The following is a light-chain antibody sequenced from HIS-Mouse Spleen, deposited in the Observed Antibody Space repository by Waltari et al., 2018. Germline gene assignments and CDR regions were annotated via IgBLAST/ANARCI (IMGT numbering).Light chain of an antibody. CDR3: CSYAGSYTLV. J-gene: IGLJ2*01. Sequence: QSALTQPRPVSGCPGQSVTLSCTGTSSAVGGYNYVAWYQQHPGKAPKLMIDDVSKRPSGVPDRFSGSKSGNTASLTISGLQAEDEADYYCCSYAGSYTLVFGGGTKLTVL. CDR2: DVS. V-gene: IGLV2-11*01. CDR1: SSAVGGYNY.